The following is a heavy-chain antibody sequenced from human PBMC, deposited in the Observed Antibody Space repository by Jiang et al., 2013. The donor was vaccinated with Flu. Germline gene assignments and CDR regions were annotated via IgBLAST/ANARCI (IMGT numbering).Heavy chain of an antibody. CDR2: FLAVAL. V-gene: IGHV3-66*01. D-gene: IGHD6-25*01. J-gene: IGHJ4*02. CDR3: ARDHESGAIDY. CDR1: GFSVSTKY. Sequence: AASGFSVSTKYMSWVRQTPGKGLDGSQLFLAVALYTTQTTVKGRFTISRDNSKNTLYLQMNSLRAEDTAVYYCARDHESGAIDYWGQGTLVTVSS.